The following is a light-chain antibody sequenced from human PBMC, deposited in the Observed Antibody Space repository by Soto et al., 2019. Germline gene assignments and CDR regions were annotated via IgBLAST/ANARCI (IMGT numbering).Light chain of an antibody. CDR2: GAS. Sequence: EIVLTQSPGTLSLSPGERATLSCRASQSISSNYLAWYQQKPGQAPRLLIYGASSRATAIPERFSGSGSGTDFTLTISRLEPEDFANYYCQQYDTYFRYTFGQGTKLDIK. V-gene: IGKV3-20*01. CDR3: QQYDTYFRYT. J-gene: IGKJ2*01. CDR1: QSISSNY.